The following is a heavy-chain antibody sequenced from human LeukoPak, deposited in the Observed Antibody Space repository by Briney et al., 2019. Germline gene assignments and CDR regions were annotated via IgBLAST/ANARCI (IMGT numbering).Heavy chain of an antibody. J-gene: IGHJ4*02. Sequence: PSETLSLTCTVSGGSISSYYWSWIRQPPGKGLEWIGYIYYSGSTNYNPSLKSRVTISVDTSKNQFSLNLSSVTAADTAVYYCARGTYNYYFDYWGQRTLVTVSS. CDR3: ARGTYNYYFDY. V-gene: IGHV4-59*01. CDR1: GGSISSYY. CDR2: IYYSGST. D-gene: IGHD1-14*01.